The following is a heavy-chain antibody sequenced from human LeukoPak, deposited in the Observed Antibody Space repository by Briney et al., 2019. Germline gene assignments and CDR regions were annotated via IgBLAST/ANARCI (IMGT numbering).Heavy chain of an antibody. D-gene: IGHD3-3*01. V-gene: IGHV3-21*01. CDR1: GFTFSSYS. Sequence: PGGSLRLSCAASGFTFSSYSMNWVRQAPGKGLEWVSSISSSSSYIYYADSVKGRFTNSRDNAKNSLYLQMNSLRAEDTAVYYCARSVSLEWLLTYYYYMDVWGKGTTVTVSS. CDR2: ISSSSSYI. CDR3: ARSVSLEWLLTYYYYMDV. J-gene: IGHJ6*03.